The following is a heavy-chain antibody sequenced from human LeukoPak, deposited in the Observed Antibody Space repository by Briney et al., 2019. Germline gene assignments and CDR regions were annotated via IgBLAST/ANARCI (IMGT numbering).Heavy chain of an antibody. J-gene: IGHJ3*02. Sequence: GGSLRLSCAASGFTFSSYAMSWVRQAPGKGLEWVSAISGSGGSTYYADSVKGRFTISRDNSKNTLYLQMNSLRAEDTAVYYCAKDNQGEPSQWLPLDAFDIWGQGTMVTVSS. D-gene: IGHD6-19*01. V-gene: IGHV3-23*01. CDR3: AKDNQGEPSQWLPLDAFDI. CDR2: ISGSGGST. CDR1: GFTFSSYA.